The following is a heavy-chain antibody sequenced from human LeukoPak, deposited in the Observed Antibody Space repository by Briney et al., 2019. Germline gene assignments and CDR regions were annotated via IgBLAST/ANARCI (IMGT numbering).Heavy chain of an antibody. Sequence: PSETLSLTCTVSGGSISSSSYYWGWIRQPPGKGLEWIGSIYYSGSTYYNPSLKSRVTISVDTSKSQFSLKLSSVTAADTAVYYCARQTDSSGYYYWYFDLWGRGTLVTVSS. V-gene: IGHV4-39*01. D-gene: IGHD3-22*01. CDR3: ARQTDSSGYYYWYFDL. J-gene: IGHJ2*01. CDR2: IYYSGST. CDR1: GGSISSSSYY.